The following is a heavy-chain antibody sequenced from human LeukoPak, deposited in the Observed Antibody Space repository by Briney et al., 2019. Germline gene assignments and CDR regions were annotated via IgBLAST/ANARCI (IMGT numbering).Heavy chain of an antibody. V-gene: IGHV4-59*12. D-gene: IGHD1-1*01. Sequence: SETLSLTCTVSGGSISSYHWSWIRQPPGKGVEWIGYVYYSGSTNYNPSLKSRVTISVDTSKNQFSLKLSSVTAADTAVYYCARGGSWNVFDHWGQGTLVTVSS. CDR2: VYYSGST. J-gene: IGHJ5*02. CDR1: GGSISSYH. CDR3: ARGGSWNVFDH.